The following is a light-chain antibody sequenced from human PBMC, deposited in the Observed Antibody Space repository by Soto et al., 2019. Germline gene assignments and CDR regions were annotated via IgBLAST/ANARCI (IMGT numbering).Light chain of an antibody. Sequence: DIQMTQSPSTLSASVGDRVTITCRASQSFSTWLAWYQQKPGKAPKLFIYKASNLESGVPSRFSGSGSGTEFTLTISSLQPDDFATYYCLQYNSYPWTFGQGTKLEIK. V-gene: IGKV1-5*03. J-gene: IGKJ2*02. CDR3: LQYNSYPWT. CDR2: KAS. CDR1: QSFSTW.